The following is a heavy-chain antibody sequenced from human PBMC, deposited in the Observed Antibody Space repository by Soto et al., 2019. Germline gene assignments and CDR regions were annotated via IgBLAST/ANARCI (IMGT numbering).Heavy chain of an antibody. CDR2: INPSGGST. CDR3: ARPPFPGCINAVCYPFDY. Sequence: QVQLVQSGADVKKPGASVKVSCKVSGYTFTDYYIHWVRQAPGQGLEWMGMINPSGGSTDYAQKFRGRVTMTRDTSTGTVYMELSSLRSEDTAVYYCARPPFPGCINAVCYPFDYWGQGTLVTVSS. V-gene: IGHV1-46*01. D-gene: IGHD2-8*01. CDR1: GYTFTDYY. J-gene: IGHJ4*02.